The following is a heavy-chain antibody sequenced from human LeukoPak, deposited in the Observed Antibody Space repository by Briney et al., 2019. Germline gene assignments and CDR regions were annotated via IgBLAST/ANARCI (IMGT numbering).Heavy chain of an antibody. CDR2: INPNSGT. Sequence: GASVKVSCKASGYTFTDYYMHWVRQAPGQGLEWMGWINPNSGTNDAQKFQGRVTMTRDTSISTAYKELTRLTSDDTAVYYCARNRWIDYWGQGTLVTVSS. CDR3: ARNRWIDY. CDR1: GYTFTDYY. V-gene: IGHV1-2*02. J-gene: IGHJ4*02. D-gene: IGHD1-1*01.